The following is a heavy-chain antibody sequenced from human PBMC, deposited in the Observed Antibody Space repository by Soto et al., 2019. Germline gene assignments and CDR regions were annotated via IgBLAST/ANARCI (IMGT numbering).Heavy chain of an antibody. CDR2: IYYSGTT. J-gene: IGHJ4*02. CDR1: GYSISSSNW. CDR3: ATTKQWLSFDS. Sequence: SETLSLTCAVSGYSISSSNWWGWIRQPPGKGLEWIGYIYYSGTTYYNPSLKSRVTMSVDTSNNQFSLKLSSVIAVDTAVYYCATTKQWLSFDSWGPGTLVTVSS. D-gene: IGHD3-22*01. V-gene: IGHV4-28*01.